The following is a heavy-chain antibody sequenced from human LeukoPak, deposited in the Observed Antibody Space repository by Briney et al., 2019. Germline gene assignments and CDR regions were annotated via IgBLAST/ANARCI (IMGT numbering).Heavy chain of an antibody. Sequence: KTSETLSLTCTVSGGSFTSYFWSWIRQPPGRGLEWIGYIYYSGSTNYNPSLNNRVTISVDSSKKQFSLNLTSVTAADTAVYYCARPSRPSVVKLYFQHWGQGTLVTVSS. V-gene: IGHV4-59*12. CDR2: IYYSGST. J-gene: IGHJ1*01. D-gene: IGHD4-23*01. CDR1: GGSFTSYF. CDR3: ARPSRPSVVKLYFQH.